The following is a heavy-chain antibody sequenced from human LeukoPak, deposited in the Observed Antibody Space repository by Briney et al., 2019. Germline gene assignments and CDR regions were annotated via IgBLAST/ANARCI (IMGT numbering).Heavy chain of an antibody. CDR1: GFTVSTNY. Sequence: GGSLRLSCAVSGFTVSTNYMTWVRQAPGKGLEWVSFIYSGGSTDYADSVKGRFSLSRDNSKNTLYLQMNSLRAEGTAVYYCARRGYGDYAPFDYWGQGTLVTVSS. CDR2: IYSGGST. D-gene: IGHD4-17*01. J-gene: IGHJ4*02. CDR3: ARRGYGDYAPFDY. V-gene: IGHV3-66*04.